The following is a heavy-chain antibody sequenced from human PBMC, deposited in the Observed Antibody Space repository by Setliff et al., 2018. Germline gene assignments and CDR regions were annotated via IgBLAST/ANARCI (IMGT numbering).Heavy chain of an antibody. J-gene: IGHJ5*02. Sequence: SETLSLTCAVYGESFSGYFWSWIRQTPEKGLEWIGEISHSGNTNYNPSLKSRVTISLDTSKNQFSLKLTSVTAADTAVYYCARAPQYSNFWYALSWFDPWGQGTLVTVSS. D-gene: IGHD3-3*01. V-gene: IGHV4-34*01. CDR1: GESFSGYF. CDR2: ISHSGNT. CDR3: ARAPQYSNFWYALSWFDP.